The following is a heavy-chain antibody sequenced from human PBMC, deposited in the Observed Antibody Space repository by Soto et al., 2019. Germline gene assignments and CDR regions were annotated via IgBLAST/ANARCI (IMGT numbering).Heavy chain of an antibody. Sequence: ASVKVSCKASGYTFSSYAISWVRQAPGQGLEWMGGIIPIFGTANYAQKFQGRVTITADESTSTAYMELSSLRSEDTAVYYCARSYQLLYYYFDYWGQGTLVTVSS. CDR2: IIPIFGTA. D-gene: IGHD2-2*02. J-gene: IGHJ4*02. CDR1: GYTFSSYA. CDR3: ARSYQLLYYYFDY. V-gene: IGHV1-69*13.